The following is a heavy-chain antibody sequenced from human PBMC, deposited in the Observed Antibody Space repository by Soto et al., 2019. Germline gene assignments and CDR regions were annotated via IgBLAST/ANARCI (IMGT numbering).Heavy chain of an antibody. CDR2: IKQDGSEK. D-gene: IGHD6-13*01. V-gene: IGHV3-7*05. CDR3: ARVPESAGIYYYYGMDV. Sequence: GGSLRLSCAASGFTFSSYWMSWVRQAPGKGLEWVANIKQDGSEKYYVDSVKGRFTISRDNAKNSLYLQMNSLRAEDTAVYYCARVPESAGIYYYYGMDVWGQGTTVTVSS. J-gene: IGHJ6*02. CDR1: GFTFSSYW.